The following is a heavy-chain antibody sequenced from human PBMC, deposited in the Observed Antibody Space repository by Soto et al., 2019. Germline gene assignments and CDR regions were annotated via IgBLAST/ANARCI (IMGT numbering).Heavy chain of an antibody. D-gene: IGHD3-10*01. V-gene: IGHV3-66*01. CDR3: ARDFTIQVGWFDP. Sequence: HPGGSLRLSCAASGFTVSSNLMSWVRQAPGKGLEWVSVMYSDGTTYYADSVKGRFTISRDNSKNTLYLQMNSLRVEDTAVYFCARDFTIQVGWFDPWGQGTLVTVSS. CDR2: MYSDGTT. J-gene: IGHJ5*02. CDR1: GFTVSSNL.